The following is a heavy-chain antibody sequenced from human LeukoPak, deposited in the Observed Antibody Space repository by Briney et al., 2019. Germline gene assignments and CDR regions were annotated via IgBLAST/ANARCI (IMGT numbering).Heavy chain of an antibody. D-gene: IGHD3-3*01. J-gene: IGHJ3*02. CDR3: ARAYYDFWSGYYSLSAFDI. CDR2: IYYSGST. CDR1: GGSISRSSYY. V-gene: IGHV4-39*01. Sequence: SETLSLTCTVSGGSISRSSYYWGWIRQPPGKGLEWIGSIYYSGSTYYNPSLKSRVTISVDTSKNQFSLKLSSVTAADTAVYYCARAYYDFWSGYYSLSAFDIWGQGTMVTVSS.